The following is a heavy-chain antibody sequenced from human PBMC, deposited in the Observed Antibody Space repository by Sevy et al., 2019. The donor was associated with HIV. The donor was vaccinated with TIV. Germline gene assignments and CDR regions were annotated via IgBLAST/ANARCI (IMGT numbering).Heavy chain of an antibody. J-gene: IGHJ4*02. CDR2: ISGDGSDT. CDR3: ARLDH. Sequence: GGSLRPSCAASGFTFSSYWMHWVRQAPGKGLVWISRISGDGSDTSYADSVKGRFTISRDNAKNTLYLQMNSLRAEDTAEYYCARLDHWGQGALVTVSS. CDR1: GFTFSSYW. V-gene: IGHV3-74*01.